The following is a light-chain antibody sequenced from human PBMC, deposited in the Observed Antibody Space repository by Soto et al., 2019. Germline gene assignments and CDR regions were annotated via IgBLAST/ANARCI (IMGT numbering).Light chain of an antibody. Sequence: AMLSTQSPSSLSTSGGDRVTITCLSSQGIRNDLAWYQQKPGKAPKLLIYEASTLQSGVPSRFSGSYSGTDFTLTIGSLQPEDFATYYCLQDFNYPRTFGQGTKVDIK. J-gene: IGKJ1*01. CDR2: EAS. V-gene: IGKV1-6*01. CDR1: QGIRND. CDR3: LQDFNYPRT.